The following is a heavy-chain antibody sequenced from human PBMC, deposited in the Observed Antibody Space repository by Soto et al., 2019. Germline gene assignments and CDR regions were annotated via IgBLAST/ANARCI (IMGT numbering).Heavy chain of an antibody. J-gene: IGHJ6*02. CDR2: ISSNGGST. CDR1: GFTFSSYA. Sequence: GGSLRLSCSASGFTFSSYAMHWVRQAPGKGLEYVSAISSNGGSTYYADSVKGRFTISRDNSKNTLYLQMSSLRAEDTAVYYCVKADCSGGSCYGGTNYYYYGMDVWGQGTTVTVSS. CDR3: VKADCSGGSCYGGTNYYYYGMDV. D-gene: IGHD2-15*01. V-gene: IGHV3-64D*08.